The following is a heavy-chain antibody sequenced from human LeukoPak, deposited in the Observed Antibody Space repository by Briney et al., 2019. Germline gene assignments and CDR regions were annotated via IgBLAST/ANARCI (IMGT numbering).Heavy chain of an antibody. V-gene: IGHV4-59*01. Sequence: PSETLSLTCTVSGGSISSYYWSWIRQPPGKGLEWIGYIYYSGSTNYNPSLKSRVTISVDTSKNQFSLKLSSVTAADTAVYYCARGGYYDSSGYYAFDIWGQGTMVTVSS. D-gene: IGHD3-22*01. CDR1: GGSISSYY. CDR2: IYYSGST. J-gene: IGHJ3*02. CDR3: ARGGYYDSSGYYAFDI.